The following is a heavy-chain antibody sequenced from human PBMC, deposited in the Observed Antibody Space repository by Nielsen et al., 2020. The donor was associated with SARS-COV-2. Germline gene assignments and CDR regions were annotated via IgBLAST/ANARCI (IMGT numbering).Heavy chain of an antibody. Sequence: SETLSLTCTVSGGSISSSSYYWGWIRQPPGKGLEWIGSIYYSGSTYYNPSLKSRVTISVDTSKNQFSLKLSSVTAADTAVYYCARQYSSSANDAFDIWGQGTMVTVSS. D-gene: IGHD6-6*01. CDR3: ARQYSSSANDAFDI. CDR1: GGSISSSSYY. J-gene: IGHJ3*02. V-gene: IGHV4-39*01. CDR2: IYYSGST.